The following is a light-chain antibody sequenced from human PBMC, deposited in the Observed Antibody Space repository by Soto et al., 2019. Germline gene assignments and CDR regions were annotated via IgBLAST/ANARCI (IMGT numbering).Light chain of an antibody. V-gene: IGKV3-20*01. CDR1: QSVSSSY. CDR2: GAS. CDR3: QQYGSSPWT. J-gene: IGKJ1*01. Sequence: EIVLTQSPGTLSLPPGERATLSCRASQSVSSSYLAWYQQKPGQAPRPLIYGASSRAIGIPDRFSGSGSGTDFTLTISRLEPEDVAVYYCQQYGSSPWTFGQGTKVEIK.